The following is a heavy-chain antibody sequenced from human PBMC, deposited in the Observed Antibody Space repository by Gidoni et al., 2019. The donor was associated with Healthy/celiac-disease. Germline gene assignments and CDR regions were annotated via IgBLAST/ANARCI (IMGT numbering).Heavy chain of an antibody. J-gene: IGHJ4*02. CDR3: AGYYDFWSGYSDPVDY. CDR1: GGSISSSSYY. Sequence: QLQLQESGPGLVKPSETLSLTCTVSGGSISSSSYYWGWIRQPPGKGLEWIGSIYYSGRTYYNPSLQIRVTISVDTSKNQFSLKLSSVTAADTAVYYCAGYYDFWSGYSDPVDYWGQGTLVTVSS. V-gene: IGHV4-39*01. CDR2: IYYSGRT. D-gene: IGHD3-3*01.